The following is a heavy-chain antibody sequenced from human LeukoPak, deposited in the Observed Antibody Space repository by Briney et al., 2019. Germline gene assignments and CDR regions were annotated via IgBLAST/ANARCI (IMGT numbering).Heavy chain of an antibody. CDR3: ARDLSIAAQYYFDY. D-gene: IGHD6-6*01. J-gene: IGHJ4*02. V-gene: IGHV1-69*05. CDR2: IIPIFGTA. CDR1: GGTFSSYA. Sequence: SVKVSCKASGGTFSSYAISWVRQAPGQGLEWMGGIIPIFGTANYAQKFQGRVTITTDESTGTAYMELSSLRSEDTAVYYCARDLSIAAQYYFDYWGQGTLVTVSS.